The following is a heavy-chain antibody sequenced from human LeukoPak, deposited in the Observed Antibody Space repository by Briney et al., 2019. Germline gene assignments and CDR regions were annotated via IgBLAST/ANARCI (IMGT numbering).Heavy chain of an antibody. CDR2: LNPNSGNA. Sequence: ASVKVSCKASGYIFTTYDIGWVRQATGHGLEWMGWLNPNSGNAGYAQKFQGRVTISRNTSISTAYMELSSLRSGDTAIYYCARRKFLGWFDPWGQGTLATVSS. CDR3: ARRKFLGWFDP. CDR1: GYIFTTYD. D-gene: IGHD7-27*01. J-gene: IGHJ5*02. V-gene: IGHV1-8*03.